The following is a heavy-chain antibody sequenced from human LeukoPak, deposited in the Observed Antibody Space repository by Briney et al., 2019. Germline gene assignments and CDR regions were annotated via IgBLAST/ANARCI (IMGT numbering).Heavy chain of an antibody. V-gene: IGHV4-39*01. D-gene: IGHD3-10*01. CDR2: ISDSGNT. CDR3: ARQGDGRRACDH. Sequence: SETLSLTCTVSGAFHNNRTYYWGWIRQPPGKGLEWIGTISDSGNTYFNPSLRSRVTISVDTSKNQFSLKLSSVTAADTAVYYCARQGDGRRACDHWGQGTLVTVSS. J-gene: IGHJ4*02. CDR1: GAFHNNRTYY.